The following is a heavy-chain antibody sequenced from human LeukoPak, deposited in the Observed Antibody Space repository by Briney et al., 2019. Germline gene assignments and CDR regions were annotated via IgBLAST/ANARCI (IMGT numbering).Heavy chain of an antibody. J-gene: IGHJ4*02. V-gene: IGHV4-34*01. CDR3: ARGAPRFYGDYGSFALDY. CDR1: GGSFIGYY. Sequence: SETLSLTCAVYGGSFIGYYWSWIRQPPGKGLEWIGEINHSGSTNYNPSLKSRVTISVDTSKNQFSLKLSSVTAADTAVYYCARGAPRFYGDYGSFALDYWGQGTLVTVSS. D-gene: IGHD4-17*01. CDR2: INHSGST.